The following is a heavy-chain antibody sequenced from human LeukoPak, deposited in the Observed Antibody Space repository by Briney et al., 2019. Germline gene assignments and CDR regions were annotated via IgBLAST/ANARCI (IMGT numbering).Heavy chain of an antibody. CDR2: IYYSGST. Sequence: SETLSLTCTVSGGSISSYYWSWIRQPPGKGLEWIGYIYYSGSTNYNPSLKSRVTISVDTSKNQFSLKLSSVTAADTAVYYCARETVVVVPADGRAWFDPWGQGTLVTVSS. V-gene: IGHV4-59*01. CDR3: ARETVVVVPADGRAWFDP. D-gene: IGHD2-2*01. CDR1: GGSISSYY. J-gene: IGHJ5*02.